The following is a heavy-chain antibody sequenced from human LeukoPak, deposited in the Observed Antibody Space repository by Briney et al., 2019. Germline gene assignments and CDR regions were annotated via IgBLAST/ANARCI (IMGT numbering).Heavy chain of an antibody. Sequence: PSETLSLTCTVSGGSISSYYWSWIRQPPGKGLEWIGYIHYSGSTNYNPSLKSRVTISVDTSKNQFSLKLSSVTAADTAVYYCARDRDGYNSPSYFDYWGQGTLVTVSS. CDR1: GGSISSYY. D-gene: IGHD5-24*01. J-gene: IGHJ4*02. V-gene: IGHV4-59*01. CDR2: IHYSGST. CDR3: ARDRDGYNSPSYFDY.